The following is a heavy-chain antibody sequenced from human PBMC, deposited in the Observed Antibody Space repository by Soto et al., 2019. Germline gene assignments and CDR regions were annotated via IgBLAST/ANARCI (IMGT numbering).Heavy chain of an antibody. V-gene: IGHV3-33*01. J-gene: IGHJ6*02. D-gene: IGHD4-4*01. CDR2: MWYDGRNK. CDR3: AGDGPTTITYSGMDV. CDR1: GFIFSSYG. Sequence: QVQLVESGGGVVQPGTSLRLSCVASGFIFSSYGMHWVRQAPGKGLEWVAVMWYDGRNKYYADSVKGRFTISRDNSKNMLYLEMSSLRAEDTAVYDCAGDGPTTITYSGMDVWGQGTTVTVSS.